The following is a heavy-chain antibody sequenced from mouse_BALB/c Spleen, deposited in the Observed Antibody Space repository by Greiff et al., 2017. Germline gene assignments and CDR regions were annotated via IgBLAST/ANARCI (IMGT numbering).Heavy chain of an antibody. J-gene: IGHJ4*01. Sequence: DVQLQESGPGLVKPSQSLSLTCSVTGYSITSGYYWNWLRQVPGNQLEWMGYISYDGSNNYNPSLKNRISITRDTSTNQFFLKLNSVTTEDTATYYCARGWGYGGESMDYWGQGTSVTVSS. CDR1: GYSITSGYY. V-gene: IGHV3-6*02. CDR2: ISYDGSN. CDR3: ARGWGYGGESMDY. D-gene: IGHD2-2*01.